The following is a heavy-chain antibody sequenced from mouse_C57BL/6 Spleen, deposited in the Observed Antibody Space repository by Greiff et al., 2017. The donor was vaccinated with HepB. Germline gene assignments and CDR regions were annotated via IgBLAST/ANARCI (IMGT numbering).Heavy chain of an antibody. Sequence: EVQLQQSGPELVKPGASVKISCKASGYTFTDYYMNWVKQSHGKSLEWIGDINTNNGGTSYNQKFKGKATLTVDKSSSTAYMELRSLTSEDSAVYYCARWDYAYFDYWGQGTTLTVSS. CDR1: GYTFTDYY. V-gene: IGHV1-26*01. CDR2: INTNNGGT. J-gene: IGHJ2*01. D-gene: IGHD2-4*01. CDR3: ARWDYAYFDY.